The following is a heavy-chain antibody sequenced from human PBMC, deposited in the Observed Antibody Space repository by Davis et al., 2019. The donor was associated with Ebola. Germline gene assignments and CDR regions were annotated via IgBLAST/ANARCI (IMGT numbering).Heavy chain of an antibody. CDR2: INHSGST. D-gene: IGHD2-2*01. Sequence: MPSETLSLTCAVYGGSFSGYYWSWIRQPPGKGLEWIGEINHSGSTNYNPSLKSRVTISVDTSKNQFSLKPSSVTAADTAVYYCASRNKYCSSTSCPRAFDYWGQGTLVTVSS. J-gene: IGHJ4*02. V-gene: IGHV4-34*01. CDR1: GGSFSGYY. CDR3: ASRNKYCSSTSCPRAFDY.